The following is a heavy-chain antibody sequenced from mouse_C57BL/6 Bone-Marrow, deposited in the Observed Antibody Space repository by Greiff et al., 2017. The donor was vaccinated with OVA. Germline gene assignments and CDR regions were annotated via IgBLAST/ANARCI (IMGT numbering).Heavy chain of an antibody. J-gene: IGHJ3*01. CDR2: ISNGGGST. CDR3: ATRYYGNYGWYAY. Sequence: EVQVVESGGGLVQPGGSLKLSCAASGFTFSDYYMYWVRQTPEKRLEWVAYISNGGGSTYYPDTVKGRFTISRDNAKNTLYLQMSRLKSEDTAMYYCATRYYGNYGWYAYWGQGTLVTVSA. CDR1: GFTFSDYY. V-gene: IGHV5-12*01. D-gene: IGHD2-1*01.